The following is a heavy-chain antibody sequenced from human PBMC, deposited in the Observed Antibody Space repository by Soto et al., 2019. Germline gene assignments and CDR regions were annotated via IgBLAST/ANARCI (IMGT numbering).Heavy chain of an antibody. Sequence: SETLSLTCTVSGGSISSYCWSWIRQPPGKGLEWIGYIYYSGSTNYNPSLKSRVTISVDTSKNQFSLKLSSVTAADTAVYYCARHEYYDILTGYNPYFDYWGQGTLVTVSS. CDR3: ARHEYYDILTGYNPYFDY. J-gene: IGHJ4*02. CDR2: IYYSGST. V-gene: IGHV4-59*08. CDR1: GGSISSYC. D-gene: IGHD3-9*01.